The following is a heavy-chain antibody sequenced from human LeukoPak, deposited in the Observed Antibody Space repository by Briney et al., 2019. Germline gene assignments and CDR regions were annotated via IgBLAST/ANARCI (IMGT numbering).Heavy chain of an antibody. Sequence: ASVKVSCKVSGYTLTELSLHWVRQAPGKGLEWMGGIDPEDGETIYAQKFQGRVTMTGDTSTDTAYMELSSLRSDDTAVYYCASNTYYDSSGYRYWGQGTLVTVSS. D-gene: IGHD3-22*01. V-gene: IGHV1-24*01. CDR3: ASNTYYDSSGYRY. CDR1: GYTLTELS. CDR2: IDPEDGET. J-gene: IGHJ4*02.